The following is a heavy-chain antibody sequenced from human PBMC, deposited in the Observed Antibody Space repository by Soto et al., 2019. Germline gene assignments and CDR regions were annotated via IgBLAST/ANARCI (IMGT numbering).Heavy chain of an antibody. CDR3: AKGHIAAAVYNWFDP. J-gene: IGHJ5*02. CDR1: GFTFSSYA. D-gene: IGHD6-13*01. Sequence: GGSLRLSCAASGFTFSSYAMSWVRQAPGKGLEWVSAISGSGGSTYYADSVKGRFTISRDNSKNTLYLQMNSLRAKDTAVYYCAKGHIAAAVYNWFDPWGQGTLVTVSS. V-gene: IGHV3-23*01. CDR2: ISGSGGST.